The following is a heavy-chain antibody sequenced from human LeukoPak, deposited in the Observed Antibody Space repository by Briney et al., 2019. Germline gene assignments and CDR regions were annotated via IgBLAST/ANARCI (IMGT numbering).Heavy chain of an antibody. J-gene: IGHJ4*02. CDR2: IKEDGTET. D-gene: IGHD5-24*01. CDR3: AKEGRSLQTY. CDR1: GFMFSSNW. V-gene: IGHV3-7*03. Sequence: GGSLRLSCAASGFMFSSNWMSWVRLAPGKGLEWVANIKEDGTETYYVDSVKGRFTISRGNAKNSLYLQMNSLRVEDTAVYYCAKEGRSLQTYWGQGTLVTVSS.